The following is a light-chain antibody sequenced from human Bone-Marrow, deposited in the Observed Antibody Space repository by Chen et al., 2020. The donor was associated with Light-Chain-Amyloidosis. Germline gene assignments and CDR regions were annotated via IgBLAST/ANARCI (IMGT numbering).Light chain of an antibody. CDR3: QVWDRSSDRPV. J-gene: IGLJ3*02. CDR2: DDS. CDR1: NIGSTS. Sequence: SYVLTQPSSVSAAPGQTATIACGRNNIGSTSVHWYQQTPGHAPLLVVYDDSDRPSGIPERLSGSNSGNTATLTISRVEAGDEADYYCQVWDRSSDRPVFGGGTKLTVL. V-gene: IGLV3-21*02.